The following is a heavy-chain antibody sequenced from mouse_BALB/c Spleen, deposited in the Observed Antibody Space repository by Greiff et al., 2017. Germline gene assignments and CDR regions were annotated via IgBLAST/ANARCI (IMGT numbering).Heavy chain of an antibody. V-gene: IGHV5-12-1*01. D-gene: IGHD2-3*01. J-gene: IGHJ3*01. CDR1: GFAFSSYD. CDR3: ARRDGSWFAY. CDR2: ISSGGGST. Sequence: EVKLMESGGGLVKPGGSLKLSCAASGFAFSSYDMSWVRQTPEKRLEWVAYISSGGGSTYYPDTVKGRFTISRDNAKNTLYLQMSSLKSEDTAMYYCARRDGSWFAYWGQGTLVTVSA.